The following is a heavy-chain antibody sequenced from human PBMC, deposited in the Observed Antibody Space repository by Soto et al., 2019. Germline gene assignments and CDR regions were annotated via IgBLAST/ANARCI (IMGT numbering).Heavy chain of an antibody. CDR1: GGSISSGGYS. V-gene: IGHV4-30-2*01. Sequence: PSEILSLTCAVSGGSISSGGYSWSWIRQPPGKGLEWIGYIYHSGSTYYNPSLKSRVTISVDRSKNQFSLKLSSVTAADTAVYYCARAIAAAGTRWFDPWGQGTLVTVSS. CDR2: IYHSGST. J-gene: IGHJ5*02. CDR3: ARAIAAAGTRWFDP. D-gene: IGHD6-13*01.